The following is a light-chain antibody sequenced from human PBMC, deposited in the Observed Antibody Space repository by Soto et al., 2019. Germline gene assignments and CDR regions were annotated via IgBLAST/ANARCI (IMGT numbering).Light chain of an antibody. CDR2: DAS. Sequence: DIQMTQSPSTLSASVGDRVTITCRASQTINSWLAWYQQKPGKAPKVLIFDASSLKTGVPSRFSGSGSGTEFTLTISNLQPDDFATYDCQQYDSYSSGPFGQGTKVEIK. CDR1: QTINSW. CDR3: QQYDSYSSGP. V-gene: IGKV1-5*01. J-gene: IGKJ1*01.